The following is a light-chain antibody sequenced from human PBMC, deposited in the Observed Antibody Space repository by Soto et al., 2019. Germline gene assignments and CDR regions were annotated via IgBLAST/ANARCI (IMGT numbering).Light chain of an antibody. J-gene: IGKJ2*01. CDR3: QQYVNWPRT. V-gene: IGKV3-15*01. CDR1: QSVSSS. Sequence: EIVMTQSPGTLSVSPGDRATLSCRASQSVSSSVAWYQQKPGQAPRLLIYGASTGATGIPARFSGGGSGTEFSITISSLQSEDFAVYYCQQYVNWPRTFGQGTKLEIK. CDR2: GAS.